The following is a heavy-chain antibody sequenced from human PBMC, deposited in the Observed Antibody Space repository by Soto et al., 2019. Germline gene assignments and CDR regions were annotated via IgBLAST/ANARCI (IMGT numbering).Heavy chain of an antibody. V-gene: IGHV5-51*01. CDR3: ARHIILAGSDYFDY. D-gene: IGHD6-19*01. J-gene: IGHJ4*02. Sequence: GASLTISCKGSGYSFTSYWSGWVRQMPGKALEWLGIIYPGDSDTRYSPSFQVQVTISADKSISTAYLQWSCLKASDTAMYYCARHIILAGSDYFDYWGQGTQVTVSS. CDR1: GYSFTSYW. CDR2: IYPGDSDT.